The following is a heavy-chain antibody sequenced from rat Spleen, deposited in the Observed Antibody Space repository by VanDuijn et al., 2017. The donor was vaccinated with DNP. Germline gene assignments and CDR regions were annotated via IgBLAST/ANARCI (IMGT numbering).Heavy chain of an antibody. CDR2: ISYNGGSP. J-gene: IGHJ4*01. CDR3: ARHRTIMPYYYAMDA. D-gene: IGHD3-8*01. Sequence: EVLLVESDGGLVQPGRSLKLSCAVSGFTFSDYYMAWVRQAPAKGLEWVATISYNGGSPYYRDSVKGRFTISRDNAQSTLYLQMDSLRSEDTATYYCARHRTIMPYYYAMDAWGQAASVTVSS. CDR1: GFTFSDYY. V-gene: IGHV5-7*01.